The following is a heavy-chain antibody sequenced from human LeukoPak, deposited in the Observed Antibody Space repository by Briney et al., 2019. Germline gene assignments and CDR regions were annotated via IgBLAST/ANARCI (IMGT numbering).Heavy chain of an antibody. CDR1: GGSISSYY. CDR2: IYYSGST. Sequence: SETLSLTCTVSGGSISSYYWSWIRQPPGKGLEWIGYIYYSGSTNYNPSLKSRVTISVDTSKNQFSLKLSSVTAADTAVYYCARQGYGDYFDYWGQGTLVTVPS. J-gene: IGHJ4*02. CDR3: ARQGYGDYFDY. V-gene: IGHV4-59*08. D-gene: IGHD4-17*01.